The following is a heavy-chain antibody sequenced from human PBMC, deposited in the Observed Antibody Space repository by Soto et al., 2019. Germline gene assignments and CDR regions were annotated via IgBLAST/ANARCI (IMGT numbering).Heavy chain of an antibody. CDR1: GGTFSSYA. D-gene: IGHD3-16*01. Sequence: ASVKVSCKASGGTFSSYAISWVRQAPGQGLEWMGGIIPIFGTANYAQKFQGRVTITADESTSTAYMELSSLRSEDTAVYYCARDLGGDGYHRVYYGMDVWGQGTTVTVSS. V-gene: IGHV1-69*13. CDR2: IIPIFGTA. CDR3: ARDLGGDGYHRVYYGMDV. J-gene: IGHJ6*02.